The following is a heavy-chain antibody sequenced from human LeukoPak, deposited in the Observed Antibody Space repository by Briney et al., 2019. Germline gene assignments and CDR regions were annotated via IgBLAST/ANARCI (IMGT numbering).Heavy chain of an antibody. CDR3: AKDPNYYGSVCNWFDP. CDR2: ISGSGGST. CDR1: GFTFSSYA. D-gene: IGHD3-10*01. J-gene: IGHJ5*02. V-gene: IGHV3-23*01. Sequence: GGSLRLSCAASGFTFSSYAMSWVRQAPGKGLEWVSAISGSGGSTYYADSVKGRFTISRDNSKNTLYLQMNSLRAEDTAVYYCAKDPNYYGSVCNWFDPWGQGTLVTVSS.